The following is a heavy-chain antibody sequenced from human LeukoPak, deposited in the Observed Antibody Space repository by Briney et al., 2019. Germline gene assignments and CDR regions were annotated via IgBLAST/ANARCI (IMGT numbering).Heavy chain of an antibody. CDR3: ARDCEFCDLLFYMNV. J-gene: IGHJ6*03. Sequence: PSETLSLTCTVSGGSISSTGYYWTWIRQPAGEGLEWIGHIDNSGSTNCNPSLKSRVTISVDTSKNQFSLNLTSVTAADTAVYYCARDCEFCDLLFYMNVWGKGTTVTVSS. D-gene: IGHD3-16*01. CDR2: IDNSGST. V-gene: IGHV4-61*09. CDR1: GGSISSTGYY.